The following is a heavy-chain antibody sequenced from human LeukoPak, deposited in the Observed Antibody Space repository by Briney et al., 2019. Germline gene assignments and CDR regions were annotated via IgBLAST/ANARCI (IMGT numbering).Heavy chain of an antibody. CDR3: AQAGVWLPAV. CDR2: IHHSGNT. J-gene: IGHJ4*02. V-gene: IGHV4-4*02. Sequence: PSETLSLTCAVSGGSVSSDNWWRWVRQPPGKGLEWIGEIHHSGNTNYSPSLKSRVTISLDKSRNQFSLKLNSVTAADTAVYYCAQAGVWLPAVWGQGTLVTVSS. D-gene: IGHD3-9*01. CDR1: GGSVSSDNW.